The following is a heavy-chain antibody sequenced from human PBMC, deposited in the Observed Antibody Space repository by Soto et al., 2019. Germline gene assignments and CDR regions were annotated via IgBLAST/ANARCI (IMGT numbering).Heavy chain of an antibody. D-gene: IGHD1-1*01. CDR3: ARYNSYAIDY. CDR2: IHYSGTT. CDR1: GGSISNYY. V-gene: IGHV4-59*01. Sequence: VQLQESGPGLVKPSETLSLTCTVSGGSISNYYWSWIRQPPGKGLEWIANIHYSGTTNYNPSLASRVSVSVDTSKNQFSLKLTSVTAADRAIYHCARYNSYAIDYWGRGTLVTVSS. J-gene: IGHJ4*02.